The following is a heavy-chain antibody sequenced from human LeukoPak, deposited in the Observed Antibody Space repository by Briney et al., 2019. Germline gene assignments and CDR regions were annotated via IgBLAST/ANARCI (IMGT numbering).Heavy chain of an antibody. V-gene: IGHV4-39*01. Sequence: SETLSLTCTVSGGSISSSSYYWGWIRQPPGKGLEWIGSIYYSGSTYYNPSLKSRVTISVDTSKNQFSLKLSSVTAADTVVYYCARGEYSSGWFPPDYWGQGTLVTVSS. D-gene: IGHD6-19*01. CDR2: IYYSGST. CDR3: ARGEYSSGWFPPDY. J-gene: IGHJ4*02. CDR1: GGSISSSSYY.